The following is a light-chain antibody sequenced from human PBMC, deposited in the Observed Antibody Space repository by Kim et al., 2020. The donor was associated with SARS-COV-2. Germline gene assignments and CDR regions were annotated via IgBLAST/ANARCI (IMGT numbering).Light chain of an antibody. J-gene: IGKJ4*01. Sequence: EVVLTQSPATLSVSPGESVTLSCRASQTVDRNLAWYQQKGGQAPSLLIYRASTRATGIPDRFSGSGSGTEFTLTIHSLPPDDSGVYYCQQYSQWPFTFGGGTKVDIK. V-gene: IGKV3-15*01. CDR3: QQYSQWPFT. CDR1: QTVDRN. CDR2: RAS.